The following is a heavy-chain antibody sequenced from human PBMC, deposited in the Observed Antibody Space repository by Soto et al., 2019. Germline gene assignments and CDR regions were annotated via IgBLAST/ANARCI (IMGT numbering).Heavy chain of an antibody. J-gene: IGHJ5*02. CDR1: GGSISSSSYY. CDR3: ARVLRYFDWLHNNWFDP. V-gene: IGHV4-39*01. CDR2: IYYSGST. Sequence: SETLSLTCTVSGGSISSSSYYWGWILQPPGKGLEWIGSIYYSGSTYYNPSLKSRVTISVDTSKNQFSLKLSSVTAADTAVYYCARVLRYFDWLHNNWFDPWGQGTLVTVSS. D-gene: IGHD3-9*01.